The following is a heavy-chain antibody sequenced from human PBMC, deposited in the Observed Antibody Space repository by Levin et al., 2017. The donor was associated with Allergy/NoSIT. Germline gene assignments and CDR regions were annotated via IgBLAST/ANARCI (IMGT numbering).Heavy chain of an antibody. CDR3: ARGGQLGGFWFDP. Sequence: GESLKISCKASGYTFTSYDINWVRQATGQGLEWMGWMNPNSGNTGYAQKFQGRVTMTRNTSISTAYMELSSLRSEDTAVYYCARGGQLGGFWFDPWGQGTLVTVSS. CDR2: MNPNSGNT. CDR1: GYTFTSYD. D-gene: IGHD6-6*01. J-gene: IGHJ5*02. V-gene: IGHV1-8*01.